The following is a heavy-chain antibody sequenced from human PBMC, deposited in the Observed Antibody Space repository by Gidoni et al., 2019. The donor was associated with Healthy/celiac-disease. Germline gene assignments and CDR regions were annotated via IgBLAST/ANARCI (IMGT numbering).Heavy chain of an antibody. CDR1: GYTFTGYY. CDR2: INPNSGGT. V-gene: IGHV1-2*02. Sequence: QVQLVQSGAEVKKPGASVKVSCKASGYTFTGYYMHWVRQAPGQGLEWMGWINPNSGGTNYAQKFQGRVTMTRDTSISTAYMELSRLRSDDTAVYYCARDSDGFPRGNWFDPWGQGTLVTVSS. D-gene: IGHD3-10*01. CDR3: ARDSDGFPRGNWFDP. J-gene: IGHJ5*02.